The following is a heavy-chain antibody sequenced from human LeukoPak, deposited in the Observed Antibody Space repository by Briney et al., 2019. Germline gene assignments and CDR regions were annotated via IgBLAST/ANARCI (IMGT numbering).Heavy chain of an antibody. CDR1: GGSISSSSYY. Sequence: SETLSLTCTVSGGSISSSSYYWGWIRQPPGKGLEWIGSIYYSGSTYYNPSLKSRVTISVDTSKNQFTLKLSSVTAADTAVYYCARFLHMVRGVILWFDPWGQGTLVTVSA. CDR3: ARFLHMVRGVILWFDP. V-gene: IGHV4-39*01. D-gene: IGHD3-10*01. J-gene: IGHJ5*02. CDR2: IYYSGST.